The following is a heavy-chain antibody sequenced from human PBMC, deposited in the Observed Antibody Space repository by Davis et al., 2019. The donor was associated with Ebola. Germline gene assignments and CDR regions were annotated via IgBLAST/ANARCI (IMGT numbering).Heavy chain of an antibody. CDR3: TTTTTHFDY. J-gene: IGHJ4*02. Sequence: GGSLRLSCAASGFTFSSYSMNWVRQASGKGLEWVGRIRSKANSYATAYAASVKGRFTISRDDSKNTAYLQMNSLKTEDTAVYYCTTTTTHFDYWGQGTLVTVSS. CDR1: GFTFSSYS. CDR2: IRSKANSYAT. D-gene: IGHD1-26*01. V-gene: IGHV3-73*01.